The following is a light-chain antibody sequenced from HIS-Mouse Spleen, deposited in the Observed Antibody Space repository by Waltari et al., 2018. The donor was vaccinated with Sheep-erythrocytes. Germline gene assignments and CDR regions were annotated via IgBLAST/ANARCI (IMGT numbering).Light chain of an antibody. J-gene: IGLJ1*01. CDR3: AAWDDSLYGYV. V-gene: IGLV1-44*01. CDR2: RNT. Sequence: QSVLTQPPSASGTPGQRVTISCSGSSSNIGSNTVNWYQQLPGTAPKLLIYRNTQRPSGVPDRCSGSKSGTSASLATSGLKSEDEADYYCAAWDDSLYGYVFGTGTKVTVL. CDR1: SSNIGSNT.